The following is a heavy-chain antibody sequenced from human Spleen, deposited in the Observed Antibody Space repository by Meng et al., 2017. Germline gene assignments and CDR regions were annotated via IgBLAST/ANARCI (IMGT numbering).Heavy chain of an antibody. CDR3: ARGPTTMAHDFDY. CDR2: INHRGSS. J-gene: IGHJ4*02. CDR1: GGCSSDDY. D-gene: IGHD5-24*01. V-gene: IGHV4-34*01. Sequence: QQQGGHGLLLQPENLVVSCFVSGGCSSDDYWSCSSQPPGKGLVWIVEINHRGSSNYNPSFEDRPTISVVTSQNNLSLKLRSVTAADSAAYYCARGPTTMAHDFDYWGQGTLVTVSS.